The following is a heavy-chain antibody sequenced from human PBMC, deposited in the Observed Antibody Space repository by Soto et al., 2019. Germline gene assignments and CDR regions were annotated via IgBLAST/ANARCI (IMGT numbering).Heavy chain of an antibody. CDR2: IYHSGST. D-gene: IGHD2-2*01. Sequence: PSETLSLTCAVSGGSISSGGYSWSWIRQPPGKGLEWIGYIYHSGSTYYNPSLKSRATISLDTSRNQFFLNLNSVTAADTAVYYCARDVGSSHGPGHPHYFDYWGQGTLVTSPQ. CDR3: ARDVGSSHGPGHPHYFDY. CDR1: GGSISSGGYS. J-gene: IGHJ4*02. V-gene: IGHV4-30-2*05.